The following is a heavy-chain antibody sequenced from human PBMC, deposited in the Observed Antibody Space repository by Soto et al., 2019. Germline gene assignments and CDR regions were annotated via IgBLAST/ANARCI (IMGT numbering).Heavy chain of an antibody. V-gene: IGHV3-21*06. CDR1: GFPFSTYT. Sequence: PGGSLRLSCSASGFPFSTYTMYRVRQAPGRGLEWVSSITTGSSRNIFYADSVKGRFTISRDNANNILYLEMDNLRVEDTAVYYCARDDAIFGAIPRMDIWGQGTTVTVSS. J-gene: IGHJ6*02. CDR3: ARDDAIFGAIPRMDI. D-gene: IGHD3-3*01. CDR2: ITTGSSRNI.